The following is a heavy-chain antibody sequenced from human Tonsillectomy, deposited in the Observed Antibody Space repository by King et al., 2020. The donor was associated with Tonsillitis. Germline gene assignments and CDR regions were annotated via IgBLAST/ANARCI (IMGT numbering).Heavy chain of an antibody. CDR3: ARDPTDRSIGFDYYYYYYMDV. V-gene: IGHV3-21*01. D-gene: IGHD6-19*01. CDR2: ISRRSSYI. J-gene: IGHJ6*03. CDR1: GFIFSYYS. Sequence: EVQLVESGGGLVKPGGSLRLSCAASGFIFSYYSMNWVRQAPGKGLEWVSSISRRSSYIYYADSVKGRFTISRGNAKNSLYLQMNRLRAEDTAVYYCARDPTDRSIGFDYYYYYYMDVWGNGTTVTVSS.